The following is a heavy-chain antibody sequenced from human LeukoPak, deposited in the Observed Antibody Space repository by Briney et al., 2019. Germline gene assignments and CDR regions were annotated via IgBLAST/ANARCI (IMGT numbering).Heavy chain of an antibody. CDR3: ARHQTNNYRPGTPFDY. CDR1: GGSVTSSYY. CDR2: IYHSGNS. D-gene: IGHD3-10*01. V-gene: IGHV4-39*01. J-gene: IGHJ4*02. Sequence: SETLSLTCIVSGGSVTSSYYWSRIRQPPGKGLEWIGRIYHSGNSNYNPSLKSRVTMSVDTSKNQYSLKLNSVTAAVTAVYYCARHQTNNYRPGTPFDYWGQGTLVTVSS.